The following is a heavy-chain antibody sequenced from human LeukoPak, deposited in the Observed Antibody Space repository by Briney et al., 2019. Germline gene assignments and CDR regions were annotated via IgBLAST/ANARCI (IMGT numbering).Heavy chain of an antibody. J-gene: IGHJ4*02. Sequence: GGSLRLSCAASGFTFSSYWMSWVRQAPGKGLEWVANIKQDGSEKYYVDSVKGRFTISRDNAKNSLYLQMNSLRAEDTAVYYCATTDLYGSGSCYGDYWGQGTLVTVSS. V-gene: IGHV3-7*01. D-gene: IGHD3-10*01. CDR3: ATTDLYGSGSCYGDY. CDR2: IKQDGSEK. CDR1: GFTFSSYW.